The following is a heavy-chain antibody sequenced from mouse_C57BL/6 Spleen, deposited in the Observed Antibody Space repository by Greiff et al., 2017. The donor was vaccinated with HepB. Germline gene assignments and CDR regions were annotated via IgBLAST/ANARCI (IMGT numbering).Heavy chain of an antibody. CDR1: GFNIKNTY. CDR3: ARPHYYGSSSWFAY. Sequence: VQLKESVAELVRPGASVKLSCTASGFNIKNTYMHWVKQRPEQGLEWIGRIDPANGNTKYAPKFQGKATITADTSSNTAYLQLSSLTSEDTAIYYCARPHYYGSSSWFAYWGQGTLVTVSA. D-gene: IGHD1-1*01. J-gene: IGHJ3*01. V-gene: IGHV14-3*01. CDR2: IDPANGNT.